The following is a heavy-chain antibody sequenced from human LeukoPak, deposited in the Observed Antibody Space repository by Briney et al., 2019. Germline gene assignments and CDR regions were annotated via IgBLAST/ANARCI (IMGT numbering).Heavy chain of an antibody. V-gene: IGHV3-23*01. J-gene: IGHJ4*02. Sequence: GRSLRLSCAASGFTFSSYGMHWVRQAPGKGLEWISAISGSGGSTYYADSVKGRFTISRDNSKNTLYLQMSSLRAEDTAVYYCAKDRYYDSSGYCNYDYWGQGTLVTVSS. CDR2: ISGSGGST. CDR3: AKDRYYDSSGYCNYDY. CDR1: GFTFSSYG. D-gene: IGHD3-22*01.